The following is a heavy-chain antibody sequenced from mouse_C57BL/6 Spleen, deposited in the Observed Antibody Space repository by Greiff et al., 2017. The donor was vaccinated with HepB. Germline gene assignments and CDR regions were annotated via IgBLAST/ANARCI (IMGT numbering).Heavy chain of an antibody. J-gene: IGHJ3*01. Sequence: QVQLQQPGAELVKPGASVKMSCKASGYTFTSYWITWVKQRPGQGLEWMGDIYPGSGSTNYNEKFKSKATLTVDTSSSTAYMQLSSLTSEDSAVYYCASPSRYDDDGFAYWGQGTLVTVSA. D-gene: IGHD2-4*01. CDR3: ASPSRYDDDGFAY. V-gene: IGHV1-55*01. CDR1: GYTFTSYW. CDR2: IYPGSGST.